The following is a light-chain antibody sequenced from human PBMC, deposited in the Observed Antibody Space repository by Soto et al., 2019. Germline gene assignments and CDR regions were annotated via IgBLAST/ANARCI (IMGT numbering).Light chain of an antibody. V-gene: IGKV3-15*01. CDR3: QQYNDWPYT. CDR2: GAS. J-gene: IGKJ2*01. CDR1: QSVSDN. Sequence: EIVVTQSPVTLSVSPGERATLSCRARQSVSDNLAWYQQKPGQAPRLLIHGASTRATAIPARFSGSGYGRKFTLTISSLQSEDVAVYYCQQYNDWPYTFGQGTKLEIK.